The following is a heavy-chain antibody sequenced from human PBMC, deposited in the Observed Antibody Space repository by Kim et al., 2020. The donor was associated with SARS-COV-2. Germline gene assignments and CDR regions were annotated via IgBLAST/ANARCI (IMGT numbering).Heavy chain of an antibody. J-gene: IGHJ5*02. D-gene: IGHD1-26*01. CDR2: ISSDGSYK. V-gene: IGHV3-30*14. Sequence: GGSLRLSCADSGFTFSAYAMLWVRQAPGKGPEWVAVISSDGSYKFYADSVKGRFTISRDSSKNTLYLQMNSLRAEDTAVYYCARPGVVGPTYWFDPWGQGTLVTVSS. CDR3: ARPGVVGPTYWFDP. CDR1: GFTFSAYA.